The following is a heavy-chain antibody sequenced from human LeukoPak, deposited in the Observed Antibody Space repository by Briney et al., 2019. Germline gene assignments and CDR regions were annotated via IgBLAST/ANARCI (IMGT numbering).Heavy chain of an antibody. CDR1: GFTFNSYG. Sequence: PGRSLRLSCAASGFTFNSYGMHWVRQAPGKGLEWVAAIWYDGGNKYYADSVKGRFAISRDNSKNTLDLQMNSLRAEDTAEYYCARGPSGYSYGSRFDDWGQGTLVTVSS. J-gene: IGHJ4*02. CDR3: ARGPSGYSYGSRFDD. V-gene: IGHV3-33*01. CDR2: IWYDGGNK. D-gene: IGHD5-18*01.